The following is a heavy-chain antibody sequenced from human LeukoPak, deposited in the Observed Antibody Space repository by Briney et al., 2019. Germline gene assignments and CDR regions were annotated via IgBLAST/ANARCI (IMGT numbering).Heavy chain of an antibody. J-gene: IGHJ6*02. Sequence: GGSLRLSCLASGFTFNNYVMSWVRQAPGKGLEWVSSISDSATSTYYADSVKGRFTISRDNSENTLYLQMNSLRADDTAVFYCARGNRVIYHYHGLDVWGQGTTVTVSS. D-gene: IGHD1-14*01. CDR3: ARGNRVIYHYHGLDV. V-gene: IGHV3-23*01. CDR1: GFTFNNYV. CDR2: ISDSATST.